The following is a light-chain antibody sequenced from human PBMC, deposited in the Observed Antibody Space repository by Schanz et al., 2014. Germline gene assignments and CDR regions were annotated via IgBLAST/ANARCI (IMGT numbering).Light chain of an antibody. CDR1: QTVSSSY. J-gene: IGKJ1*01. CDR3: QQYGSSPQT. Sequence: ETVLTQSPGSLSLSPGERATLSCRASQTVSSSYLAWYQQKPGQAPRLLIYGASSRATGIPDRFSGSGSVTDFTLTISTLEPEDSAVYYCQQYGSSPQTFGQGTKVEIK. V-gene: IGKV3-20*01. CDR2: GAS.